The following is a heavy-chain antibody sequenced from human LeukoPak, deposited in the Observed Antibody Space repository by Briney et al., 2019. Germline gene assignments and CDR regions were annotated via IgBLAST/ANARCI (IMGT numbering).Heavy chain of an antibody. J-gene: IGHJ4*02. CDR1: GYTFTSYG. CDR2: ISAYNGNT. V-gene: IGHV1-18*01. Sequence: ASVKVSCKASGYTFTSYGISWVRQAPGQGLEWMGWISAYNGNTNYAQKLQGRVTMTTDTSTSTAYMELRSLRSDDTAMYYCARTTMVRGVIGACVDYWGQGTLVTVSS. CDR3: ARTTMVRGVIGACVDY. D-gene: IGHD3-10*01.